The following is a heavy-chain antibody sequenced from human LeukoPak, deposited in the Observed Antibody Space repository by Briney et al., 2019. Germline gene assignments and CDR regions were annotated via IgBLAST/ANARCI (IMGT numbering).Heavy chain of an antibody. CDR3: ARRGYYYDSSGYYP. V-gene: IGHV4-39*01. CDR2: IYYSGST. Sequence: SETLSLTCTVSGVSISSSSYYWGWIRQPPGKGLEWIGSIYYSGSTYYNPSLKSRVTISVDTSKNQFSLKLSSVTAADTAVYYCARRGYYYDSSGYYPWGQGTLVTVSS. D-gene: IGHD3-22*01. CDR1: GVSISSSSYY. J-gene: IGHJ5*02.